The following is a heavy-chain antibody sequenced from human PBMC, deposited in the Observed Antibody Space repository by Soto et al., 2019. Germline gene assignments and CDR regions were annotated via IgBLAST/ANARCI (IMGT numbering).Heavy chain of an antibody. CDR3: AXXRMSXXXVWDPFDV. CDR2: IGSGDET. V-gene: IGHV3-23*01. D-gene: IGHD3-10*01. J-gene: IGHJ3*01. CDR1: GFAFNTYA. Sequence: EVRLLESGGGLVQPGGSLRVSCAASGFAFNTYAMTWVRQXPGXXLXXVSTIGSGDETYYADSVTGRFTISRDDSKSTVFLQMNSLRAEDTAVYXCAXXRMSXXXVWDPFDVWGQGTWVTVSS.